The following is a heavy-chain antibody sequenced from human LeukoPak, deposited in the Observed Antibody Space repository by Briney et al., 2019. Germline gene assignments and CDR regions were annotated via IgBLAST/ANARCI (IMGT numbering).Heavy chain of an antibody. J-gene: IGHJ6*02. CDR3: AKSPDFWSAYGMDV. CDR2: ISGSGGST. V-gene: IGHV3-23*01. Sequence: GGSLRLSCAASGFAFSSYAMSWVRQAPGKGLEWVSAISGSGGSTYYADSVKGRFTISRDNSKNTLYLQMNSLRAEDTAVYCCAKSPDFWSAYGMDVWGQGTTVTVSS. CDR1: GFAFSSYA. D-gene: IGHD3-3*01.